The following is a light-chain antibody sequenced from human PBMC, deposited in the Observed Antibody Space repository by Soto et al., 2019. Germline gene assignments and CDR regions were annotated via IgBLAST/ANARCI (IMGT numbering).Light chain of an antibody. CDR2: LGS. J-gene: IGKJ4*01. V-gene: IGKV2-28*01. CDR1: QSLLHSSGHNC. CDR3: MQALQSPPT. Sequence: DIVMTQSPLYLPVTPGEPASISWRSSQSLLHSSGHNCLDWYLQKPGQSPQLLIHLGSSRASGVPDRFSGSGSGTDFTLRISRVEAEDVGVYYCMQALQSPPTFGGGTRVEIK.